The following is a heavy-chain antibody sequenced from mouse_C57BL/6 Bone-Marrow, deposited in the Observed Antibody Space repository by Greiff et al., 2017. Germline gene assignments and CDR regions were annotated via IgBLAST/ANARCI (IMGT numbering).Heavy chain of an antibody. J-gene: IGHJ3*01. CDR1: GYTFTDYN. CDR2: INPNNGGT. V-gene: IGHV1-18*01. D-gene: IGHD2-3*01. Sequence: VQLKQSGPELVKPGASVKIPCKASGYTFTDYNMDWVKQSHGKSLEWIGDINPNNGGTIYNQKFKGKATLTVDKSSSTAYMELRSLTSEATAVYYWARVGGWSSWFAYWGQGTLVTVSA. CDR3: ARVGGWSSWFAY.